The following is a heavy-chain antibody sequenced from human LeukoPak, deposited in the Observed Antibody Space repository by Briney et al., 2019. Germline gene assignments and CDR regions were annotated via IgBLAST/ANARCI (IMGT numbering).Heavy chain of an antibody. D-gene: IGHD3-9*01. CDR1: GFTFSSYA. Sequence: GGSLRLXCAASGFTFSSYAMSWVRQAPGKGLEWVSAISGSGGSTYSADSVKGRFTISRDNSKNTLYLQMNSLRAEDTAVYYCAKGILTGFDGGFDYWGQGTLVTVSS. CDR3: AKGILTGFDGGFDY. V-gene: IGHV3-23*01. CDR2: ISGSGGST. J-gene: IGHJ4*02.